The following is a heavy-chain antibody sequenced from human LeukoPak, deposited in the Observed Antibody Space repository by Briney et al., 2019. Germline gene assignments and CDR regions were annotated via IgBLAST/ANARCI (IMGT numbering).Heavy chain of an antibody. CDR2: INTDGSRT. Sequence: GGSLRLSCAASGFTLSSFWMHWVRQAPGKGLVWVSRINTDGSRTTYADSVKGRFTISRDNAKNSLYLQMNSLRAEDTAVYYCARRSRFLEWLLSYYFDYWGQGTLVTVSS. V-gene: IGHV3-74*01. CDR3: ARRSRFLEWLLSYYFDY. J-gene: IGHJ4*02. D-gene: IGHD3-3*01. CDR1: GFTLSSFW.